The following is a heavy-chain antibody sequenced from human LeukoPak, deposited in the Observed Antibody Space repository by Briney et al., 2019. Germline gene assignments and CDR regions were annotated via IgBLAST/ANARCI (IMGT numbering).Heavy chain of an antibody. V-gene: IGHV4-4*07. CDR1: GGSISSYY. D-gene: IGHD3-22*01. Sequence: SETLSLTCTVSGGSISSYYWSWIRQPAGKGLEWIGRIYTSGSTNYNPSLKSRVTISVDTSKNQFSLKLSSVTAADTAVYYCAREDDSSGYYSDFDYWGQGTLVTVSS. J-gene: IGHJ4*02. CDR3: AREDDSSGYYSDFDY. CDR2: IYTSGST.